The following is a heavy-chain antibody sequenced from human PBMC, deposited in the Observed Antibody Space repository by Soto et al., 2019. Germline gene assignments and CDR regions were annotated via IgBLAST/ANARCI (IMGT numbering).Heavy chain of an antibody. J-gene: IGHJ4*02. CDR1: GFIFSNYA. Sequence: EVQLLESGGGLVQPGGSLRLSCAASGFIFSNYAMTWVRQAPGKGLEWVSTITGSGGRTSYTDSVKGRFTISRDNSNSKKNLYLQMNSPRADVTAIYYCAKYLIPAPIDIVVSSYFDLWGQGTLVTGSS. V-gene: IGHV3-23*01. D-gene: IGHD2-2*01. CDR2: ITGSGGRT. CDR3: AKYLIPAPIDIVVSSYFDL.